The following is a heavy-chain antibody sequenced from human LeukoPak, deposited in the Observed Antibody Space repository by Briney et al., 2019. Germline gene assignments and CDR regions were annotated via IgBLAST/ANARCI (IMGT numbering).Heavy chain of an antibody. D-gene: IGHD3-16*01. Sequence: PSETLSLTCTVSGVSLGDYYWSWIRQPAGKGLEWIGRMSTSGSTYYNPSVKSRVTLSVDTFKNQFSLKLTSVTAADTAAYYCAREGGARGLPDYWGQGTLVTVSS. J-gene: IGHJ4*02. CDR1: GVSLGDYY. CDR3: AREGGARGLPDY. V-gene: IGHV4-4*07. CDR2: MSTSGST.